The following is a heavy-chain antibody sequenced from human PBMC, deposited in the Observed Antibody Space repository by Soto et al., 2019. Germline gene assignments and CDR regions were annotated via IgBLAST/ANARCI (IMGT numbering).Heavy chain of an antibody. CDR1: GDSISTYY. D-gene: IGHD1-26*01. V-gene: IGHV4-59*01. Sequence: PSETLSLTCTVSGDSISTYYWSWIRQPPGKGLEWIGYIYYSGSTNYNPSLKSRVTISVDTSKNQFSLKLNSVTAADTAIYYCARGWWEYYFDHWAQGTLVTVSS. CDR3: ARGWWEYYFDH. CDR2: IYYSGST. J-gene: IGHJ4*02.